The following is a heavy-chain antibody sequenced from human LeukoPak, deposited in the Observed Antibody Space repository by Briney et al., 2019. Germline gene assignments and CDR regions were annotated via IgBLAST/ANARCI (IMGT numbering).Heavy chain of an antibody. D-gene: IGHD6-13*01. CDR2: IYTSGST. CDR3: ARGTSDYSSSWYVWFDP. Sequence: PSETLSLTCTVSGGSMNSGSYYWSWIRQSAGKGLEWIGRIYTSGSTNYNPSLKSRVTISVDTSKNQFSLKLSSVTAADTAVYYCARGTSDYSSSWYVWFDPWGQGTLVTVSS. V-gene: IGHV4-61*02. CDR1: GGSMNSGSYY. J-gene: IGHJ5*02.